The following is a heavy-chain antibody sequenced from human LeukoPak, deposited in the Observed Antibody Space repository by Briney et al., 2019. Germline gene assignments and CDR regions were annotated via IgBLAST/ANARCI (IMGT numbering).Heavy chain of an antibody. V-gene: IGHV3-7*01. Sequence: PGGSLRLSCAASGFTFSSYWMSWVRQAPGKGLEWVANIKQDGSEKYYVDSVKGRFTISRDNAKNSLYLQMNSLRAEDTAVYYCARDLGYYDSSGYYYQYYFDYWGQGTLVTVSS. CDR3: ARDLGYYDSSGYYYQYYFDY. J-gene: IGHJ4*02. CDR1: GFTFSSYW. CDR2: IKQDGSEK. D-gene: IGHD3-22*01.